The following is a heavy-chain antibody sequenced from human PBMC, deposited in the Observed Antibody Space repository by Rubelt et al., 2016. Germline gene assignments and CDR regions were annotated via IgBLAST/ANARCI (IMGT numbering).Heavy chain of an antibody. V-gene: IGHV3-7*01. CDR2: IKQDGSEK. Sequence: GLEWVANIKQDGSEKYYVDSVKGRFTISRDNAKNSLYLQMNSLRAEDTAVYYCARETYCGGDCSGYFDYWGQGTLVTVSS. D-gene: IGHD2-21*02. CDR3: ARETYCGGDCSGYFDY. J-gene: IGHJ4*02.